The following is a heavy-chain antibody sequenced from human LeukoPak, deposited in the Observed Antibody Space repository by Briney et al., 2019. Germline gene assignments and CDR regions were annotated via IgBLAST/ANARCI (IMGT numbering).Heavy chain of an antibody. CDR3: ASNPMVRGVIRWYYMDV. V-gene: IGHV3-11*04. J-gene: IGHJ6*03. Sequence: SGGSLRLSCAASGFTFSDYYMSWIRQAPGKGLEWVSYISSSGSTIYYADFVKGRFTISRDNAKNSLYLQMNSLRAEDTAVYYCASNPMVRGVIRWYYMDVWGKGTTVTVSS. CDR1: GFTFSDYY. D-gene: IGHD3-10*01. CDR2: ISSSGSTI.